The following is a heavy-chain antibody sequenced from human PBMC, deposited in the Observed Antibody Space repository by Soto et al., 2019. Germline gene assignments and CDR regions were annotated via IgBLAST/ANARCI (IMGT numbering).Heavy chain of an antibody. Sequence: QVQLVQSGAEVREPGASVKVSCKASGYTFTNYGVSWVRQAPGQGLEWMGWIGGYKGNTNYARKLQGRVTLTTDTSTSTAYLRRRSLRSHDPAVYYCAPHTLDTGMPSGYWGQGTLVTVSS. V-gene: IGHV1-18*01. J-gene: IGHJ4*02. D-gene: IGHD5-18*01. CDR1: GYTFTNYG. CDR3: APHTLDTGMPSGY. CDR2: IGGYKGNT.